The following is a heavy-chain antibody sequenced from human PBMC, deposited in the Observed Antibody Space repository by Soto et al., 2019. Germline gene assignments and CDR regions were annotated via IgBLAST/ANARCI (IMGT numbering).Heavy chain of an antibody. V-gene: IGHV3-9*01. Sequence: EVQLVESGGGLVQPGRSLRLSCAASGFTFDNYAMHWVRQAPGKGLEWVSGIDWNSDSIDYADSVKGRFTISRDNAKNSLYLEMNSLSTEDTAFYYCAKDFYAGGKSRTHCDYWGQGTLVTVSS. CDR1: GFTFDNYA. CDR3: AKDFYAGGKSRTHCDY. D-gene: IGHD3-16*01. CDR2: IDWNSDSI. J-gene: IGHJ4*02.